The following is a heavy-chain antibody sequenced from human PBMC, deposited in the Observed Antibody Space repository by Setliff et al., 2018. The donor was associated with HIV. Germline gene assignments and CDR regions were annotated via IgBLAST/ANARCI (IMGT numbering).Heavy chain of an antibody. CDR2: IYYDGRT. D-gene: IGHD3-16*01. J-gene: IGHJ4*02. CDR1: VALHMRTYY. V-gene: IGHV4-39*07. Sequence: ASETLSLTCSLLLLLCVALHMRTYYWGWIRQPPGKGLEWIGSIYYDGRTFYKPSLESRLTISVDTSKNQFSLRLNSVTAADTAVYFCARGGAVSADFDSWGQGTLVTVSS. CDR3: ARGGAVSADFDS.